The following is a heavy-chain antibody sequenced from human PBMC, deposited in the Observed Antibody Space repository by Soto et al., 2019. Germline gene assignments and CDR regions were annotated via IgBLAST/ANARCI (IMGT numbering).Heavy chain of an antibody. D-gene: IGHD6-19*01. CDR1: GFTFSSYS. J-gene: IGHJ4*02. CDR2: SSSSSSTI. V-gene: IGHV3-48*01. Sequence: PGGSLRLSCAASGFTFSSYSMNWVRQAPGKGLEWLSYSSSSSSTIYYADSVKGRFTISRDSAKNSLYLQMNSLRAEDTAVYYCARGGLVDFDCWGQGTLVTVSS. CDR3: ARGGLVDFDC.